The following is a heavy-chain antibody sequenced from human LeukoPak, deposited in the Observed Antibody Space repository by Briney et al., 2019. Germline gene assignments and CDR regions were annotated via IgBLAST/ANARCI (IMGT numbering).Heavy chain of an antibody. CDR2: IYFTGIS. V-gene: IGHV4-4*07. D-gene: IGHD1-14*01. CDR1: GGSISNYF. Sequence: PSETLSLTCAVSGGSISNYFWSWIRQPAGKGLEWIGRIYFTGISDYSPSLKSRVTMSVDTSNNQFFLKLISVTAADTAFYYCARGYGEATGEALDIWGQGTIVTVSS. J-gene: IGHJ3*02. CDR3: ARGYGEATGEALDI.